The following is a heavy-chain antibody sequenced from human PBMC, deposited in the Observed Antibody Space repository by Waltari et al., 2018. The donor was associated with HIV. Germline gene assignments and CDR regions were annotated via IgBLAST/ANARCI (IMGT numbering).Heavy chain of an antibody. V-gene: IGHV3-30-3*01. Sequence: QVQLVESVGGVVPPGRSLRLSFAASGFTFTTYAMHVCPQAPGKGLEWVAVISYDGSNKDYADSVKGRFTISRDNSKNTLYLQMNSLRAEDTAVYYCARDPQYCSSTSCSYYFDYWGQGTLVTVSS. CDR3: ARDPQYCSSTSCSYYFDY. D-gene: IGHD2-2*01. J-gene: IGHJ4*02. CDR2: ISYDGSNK. CDR1: GFTFTTYA.